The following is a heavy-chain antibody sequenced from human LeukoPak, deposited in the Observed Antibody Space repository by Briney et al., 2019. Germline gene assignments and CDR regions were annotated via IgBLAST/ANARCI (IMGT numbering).Heavy chain of an antibody. V-gene: IGHV3-9*03. D-gene: IGHD3-9*01. J-gene: IGHJ4*02. CDR2: ISWNSGSI. CDR1: GFTFDDYA. Sequence: GGSLRLSCAASGFTFDDYAMHWVRQAPGKGLEWVSGISWNSGSIGYADSVKGRFTISRDNAKNSLYLQMNSLRAEDMALYYCAKDNDDILTGLFDYWDQGTLVTVSS. CDR3: AKDNDDILTGLFDY.